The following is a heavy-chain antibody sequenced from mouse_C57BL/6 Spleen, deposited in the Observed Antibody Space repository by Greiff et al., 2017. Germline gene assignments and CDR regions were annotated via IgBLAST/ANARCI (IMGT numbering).Heavy chain of an antibody. CDR2: INPSTGGT. CDR3: ARQHYVSIYCAMDY. V-gene: IGHV1-42*01. J-gene: IGHJ4*01. Sequence: EVQLQQPGPELVKPGASVKISCKASGYSFTGYYMHWVKQSPEKSLEWIGEINPSTGGTTYNQKFKAKATLTVDKSSSTAYMQLKSLTSEDSAVYDCARQHYVSIYCAMDYWGQGTSVTVSS. D-gene: IGHD1-1*01. CDR1: GYSFTGYY.